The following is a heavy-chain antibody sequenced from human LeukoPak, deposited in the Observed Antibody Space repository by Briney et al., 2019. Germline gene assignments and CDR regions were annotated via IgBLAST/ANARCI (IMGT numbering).Heavy chain of an antibody. CDR2: ITSSGTA. CDR1: GDSMSDSDY. J-gene: IGHJ4*02. D-gene: IGHD5-24*01. Sequence: PSETLSLTCAVSGDSMSDSDYWAWIRQTPGKGLKWIVGITSSGTAHYSPSLNSQVTVSVDTSKSQFSLTLSSVTAADTAVYFCARAYNYRRYSFHSWGQGALLTVSS. V-gene: IGHV4-38-2*01. CDR3: ARAYNYRRYSFHS.